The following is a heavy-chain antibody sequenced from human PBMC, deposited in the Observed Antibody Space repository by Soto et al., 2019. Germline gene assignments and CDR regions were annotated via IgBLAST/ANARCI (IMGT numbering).Heavy chain of an antibody. Sequence: AASVKVSCNASGYTFTSYDINWVRQATGQGLEWMGWMNPNSGNTGYAQKFQGRVTMTRNTSITTAYSELSSLRSEDTAVYYCARGDYAFWRGSTLSDADYYYGMDVWGKGTTVTVSS. V-gene: IGHV1-8*01. CDR2: MNPNSGNT. J-gene: IGHJ6*04. CDR1: GYTFTSYD. CDR3: ARGDYAFWRGSTLSDADYYYGMDV. D-gene: IGHD3-3*01.